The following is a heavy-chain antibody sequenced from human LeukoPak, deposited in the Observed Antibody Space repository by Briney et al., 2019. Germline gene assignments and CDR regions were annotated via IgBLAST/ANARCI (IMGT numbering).Heavy chain of an antibody. J-gene: IGHJ4*02. Sequence: SETLSLTCTVSGGSISSYYGSWIGQPAGKGLEWIGRIYNSGGTKYNPSLKSRAAMAVDASKNQLSLKLSSVTAADTAVYYCARDGVFWSGYYTPLFDYWGQGTLVIVCS. CDR3: ARDGVFWSGYYTPLFDY. V-gene: IGHV4-4*07. CDR2: IYNSGGT. CDR1: GGSISSYY. D-gene: IGHD3-3*01.